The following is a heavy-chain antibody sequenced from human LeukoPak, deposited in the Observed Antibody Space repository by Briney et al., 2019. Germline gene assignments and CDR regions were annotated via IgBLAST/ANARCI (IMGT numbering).Heavy chain of an antibody. CDR3: ARGSTGRYTY. V-gene: IGHV5-51*01. Sequence: GESLKISCKCSGYSFTSYWIGWVRQMPGKGLEWMGVIYPDDSRTTYSPSFQGQVTISADKSISTAYLQWSSLKASDTAMYYCARGSTGRYTYWGQGTLVTVSS. J-gene: IGHJ4*02. CDR2: IYPDDSRT. D-gene: IGHD6-19*01. CDR1: GYSFTSYW.